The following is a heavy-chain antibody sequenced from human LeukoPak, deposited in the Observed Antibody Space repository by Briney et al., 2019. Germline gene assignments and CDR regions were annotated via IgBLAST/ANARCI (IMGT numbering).Heavy chain of an antibody. Sequence: SETLSLTCSVSGGSISSSCWSWIRQPGGRGLEWMGRISASGSTTYTPPLKSRVTMSVDTHKNQFSLRLSSVTAADTAVYYCARGGDTSGYYGTNWFFDLWGRGTLVTVSS. CDR1: GGSISSSC. D-gene: IGHD3-3*01. J-gene: IGHJ2*01. V-gene: IGHV4-4*07. CDR2: ISASGST. CDR3: ARGGDTSGYYGTNWFFDL.